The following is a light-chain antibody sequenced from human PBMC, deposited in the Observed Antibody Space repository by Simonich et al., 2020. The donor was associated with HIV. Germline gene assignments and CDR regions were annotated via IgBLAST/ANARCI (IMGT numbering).Light chain of an antibody. CDR1: QSVSSY. J-gene: IGKJ3*01. CDR2: DAS. Sequence: EIVLTQSPATLSLSPGAKATLSCRASQSVSSYLTWYQQKPGQAPRLLIYDASNRATGIPARFSGSGSGTDFTLTISSLQAEDVAVYYCQQYYSTPLTFGPGTKVEIK. CDR3: QQYYSTPLT. V-gene: IGKV3-11*01.